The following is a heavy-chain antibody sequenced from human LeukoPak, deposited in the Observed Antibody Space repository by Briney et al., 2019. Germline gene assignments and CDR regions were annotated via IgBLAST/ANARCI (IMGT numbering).Heavy chain of an antibody. CDR3: ARMYGDYRGYFDY. J-gene: IGHJ4*02. Sequence: GGSLRLSCAASGFTFSSYWMHWVRQAPGKGLVWVSRINSDGSSTSHADSVKGRFTISRDNAKNTLYLQMNSLRAEDTAVYYCARMYGDYRGYFDYWGQGTLVTVSS. V-gene: IGHV3-74*01. CDR2: INSDGSST. CDR1: GFTFSSYW. D-gene: IGHD4-17*01.